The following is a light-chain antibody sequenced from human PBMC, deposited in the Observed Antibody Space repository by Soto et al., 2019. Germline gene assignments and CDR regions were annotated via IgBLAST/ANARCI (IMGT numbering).Light chain of an antibody. CDR2: EVS. CDR3: YSFTGANTFV. Sequence: QSALTQPASVSGSPGQSITISCTGTSSDVGGYNYVSWYQQHPGKAPKLMIYEVSNRPSGVSNRFSGSKSGNTASLTISGLQAEDEADYYCYSFTGANTFVFGTGTKLTVL. J-gene: IGLJ1*01. V-gene: IGLV2-14*01. CDR1: SSDVGGYNY.